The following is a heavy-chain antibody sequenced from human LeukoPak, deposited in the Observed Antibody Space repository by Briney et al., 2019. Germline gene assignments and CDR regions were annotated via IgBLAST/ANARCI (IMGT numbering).Heavy chain of an antibody. CDR2: IYYSGST. Sequence: SETPSLTCTVSGGSISSYYWSWIRQPPGKGLEWIGYIYYSGSTNCNPSLKSRVTISVDTSKNQFSLKLSSVTAADTAVYYCARVLVVVAATAIWFDPWGQGTLVTVSS. CDR3: ARVLVVVAATAIWFDP. CDR1: GGSISSYY. V-gene: IGHV4-59*01. D-gene: IGHD2-15*01. J-gene: IGHJ5*02.